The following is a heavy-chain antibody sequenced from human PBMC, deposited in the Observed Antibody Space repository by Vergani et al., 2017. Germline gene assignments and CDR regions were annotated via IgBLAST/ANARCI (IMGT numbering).Heavy chain of an antibody. CDR3: AKDRATVTSLFDY. CDR1: GFTFSSYA. V-gene: IGHV3-23*01. Sequence: EVQLLQSEGAVVQPGGSLRLSCAASGFTFSSYAMSWVRQAPGKGLEWVSAISGSGGSTYYADSVKGRFTISRDNSKNTLYLQMNSLRAEDTAVYYCAKDRATVTSLFDYWGQGTLVTVSS. CDR2: ISGSGGST. J-gene: IGHJ4*02. D-gene: IGHD4-17*01.